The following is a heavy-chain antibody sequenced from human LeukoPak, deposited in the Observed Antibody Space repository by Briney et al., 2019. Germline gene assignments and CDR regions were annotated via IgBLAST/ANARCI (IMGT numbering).Heavy chain of an antibody. D-gene: IGHD3-22*01. J-gene: IGHJ5*02. CDR3: AIRPASRAYYRIDR. CDR2: IYQSGSA. V-gene: IGHV4-4*02. Sequence: SETLSLTCAVSGWSISSYNWWNWVRQTPGKGLEWIAEIYQSGSANYNPSLKSRDTLSMDKSNNQFSLKLTSVAAADTAVYYCAIRPASRAYYRIDRWGHGTLVTVSS. CDR1: GWSISSYNW.